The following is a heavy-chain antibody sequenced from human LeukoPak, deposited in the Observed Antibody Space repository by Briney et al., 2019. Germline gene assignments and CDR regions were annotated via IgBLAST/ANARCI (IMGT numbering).Heavy chain of an antibody. CDR3: ARGPGIAAAGTGVDY. Sequence: GASVKVSCKASGGTFSSYAISWVRQAPGQGLEWMGGIIPIFGTANYAQKFQGRVTITADESTSTAYMELSSLRSEDTAVYYCARGPGIAAAGTGVDYWGQGTLVTVSS. CDR1: GGTFSSYA. D-gene: IGHD6-13*01. V-gene: IGHV1-69*13. CDR2: IIPIFGTA. J-gene: IGHJ4*02.